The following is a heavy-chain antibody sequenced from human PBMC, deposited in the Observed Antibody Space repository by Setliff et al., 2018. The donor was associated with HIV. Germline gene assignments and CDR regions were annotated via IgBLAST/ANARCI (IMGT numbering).Heavy chain of an antibody. CDR2: IIPIFGTP. CDR3: AKIRNRDYFDNSGYYSPYYFDY. CDR1: GGTFSSLA. J-gene: IGHJ4*02. D-gene: IGHD3-22*01. V-gene: IGHV1-69*13. Sequence: ASVKVSCKASGGTFSSLAFSWVRQTPGQGLEWIGGIIPIFGTPTYAQKFQGRVTITADGFTTTAYMELSSLRSEDTAVYYCAKIRNRDYFDNSGYYSPYYFDYWGQGTLVTVSS.